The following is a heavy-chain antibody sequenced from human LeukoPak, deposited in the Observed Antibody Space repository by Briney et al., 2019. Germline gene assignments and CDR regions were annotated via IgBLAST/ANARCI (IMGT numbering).Heavy chain of an antibody. Sequence: GGSLRLSCAASGFTFSTYWMSWVRQAPGKGLEWVANMNQDGSEKYYVDSVKGRFTISRDNAKNSLYLQMNNLRAEDTAVYYCARGGELLRPADYWGQGALVTVSS. J-gene: IGHJ4*02. V-gene: IGHV3-7*01. CDR1: GFTFSTYW. CDR3: ARGGELLRPADY. CDR2: MNQDGSEK. D-gene: IGHD1-26*01.